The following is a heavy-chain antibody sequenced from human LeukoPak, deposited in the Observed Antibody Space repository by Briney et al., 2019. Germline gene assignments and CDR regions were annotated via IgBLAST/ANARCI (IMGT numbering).Heavy chain of an antibody. CDR1: GFTFSSYA. V-gene: IGHV3-30*04. CDR2: ISYDGSNK. CDR3: ARVRGSGSQPFDY. D-gene: IGHD3-22*01. Sequence: SGRSLRLSCAASGFTFSSYAMHWVRQAPGKGLEWVAVISYDGSNKYYADSVKGRFTISRDNSKNTLYPQMNSLRAEDTAVYYCARVRGSGSQPFDYWGQGTLVTVSS. J-gene: IGHJ4*02.